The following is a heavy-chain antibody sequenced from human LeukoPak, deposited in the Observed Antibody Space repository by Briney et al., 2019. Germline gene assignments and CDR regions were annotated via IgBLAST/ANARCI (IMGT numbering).Heavy chain of an antibody. CDR3: ARQAIPAARMYYYYMDV. CDR2: IYYSGST. CDR1: GGSISSYY. D-gene: IGHD6-13*01. V-gene: IGHV4-59*01. Sequence: PSETLSLTCTVSGGSISSYYWSWIRQPPGKGLEWIGYIYYSGSTNYNPSLKSRVTISVDTSKNQFSLKLSSVTAADTAVYYCARQAIPAARMYYYYMDVWGKGTTLTVSS. J-gene: IGHJ6*03.